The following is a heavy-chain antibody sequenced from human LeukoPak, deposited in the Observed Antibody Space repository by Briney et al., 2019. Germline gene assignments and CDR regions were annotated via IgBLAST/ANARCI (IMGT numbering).Heavy chain of an antibody. CDR2: ISWNSGSI. CDR3: ARDRHFGGGNFDY. V-gene: IGHV3-9*01. J-gene: IGHJ4*02. CDR1: GFTFDDYA. Sequence: PGGSLRLSCAASGFTFDDYAMHWVRQAPGKGLEWVSGISWNSGSIGYADSVKGRFTLSRDNAKNSLYLQMNSLRAEDTAVYYCARDRHFGGGNFDYWGQGTLVTVSS. D-gene: IGHD3-3*02.